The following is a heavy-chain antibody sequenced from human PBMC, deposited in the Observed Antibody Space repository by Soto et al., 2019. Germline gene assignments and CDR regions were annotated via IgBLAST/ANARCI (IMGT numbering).Heavy chain of an antibody. CDR1: GFTFSSYS. CDR2: ISSSSSYI. J-gene: IGHJ4*02. V-gene: IGHV3-21*01. Sequence: GGSLRLSCAASGFTFSSYSMNWVRQAPGKGLEWVSSISSSSSYIYYADSVKGRFTISRDNAKNSLYLQMNSLRAEDTAVYYCARDQPPSYNWNYNLPFYYWGQGTLVTVSS. D-gene: IGHD1-7*01. CDR3: ARDQPPSYNWNYNLPFYY.